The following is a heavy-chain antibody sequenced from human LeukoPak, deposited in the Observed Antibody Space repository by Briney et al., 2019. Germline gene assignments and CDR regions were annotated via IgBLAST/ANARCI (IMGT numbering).Heavy chain of an antibody. Sequence: GASVKVSCKASGYTFTSYDINWVRQATGQGLEWMGWMNPNSGNTGYAQKFQGRVTMTRNTSISTAYMELSSLRSEDTAVYYCARGPGDYYYYYGMDVWGQGTTVTVSS. J-gene: IGHJ6*02. CDR3: ARGPGDYYYYYGMDV. D-gene: IGHD7-27*01. CDR1: GYTFTSYD. V-gene: IGHV1-8*01. CDR2: MNPNSGNT.